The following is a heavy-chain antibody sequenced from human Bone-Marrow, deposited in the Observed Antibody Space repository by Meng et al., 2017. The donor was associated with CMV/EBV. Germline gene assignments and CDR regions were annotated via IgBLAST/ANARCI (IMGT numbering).Heavy chain of an antibody. CDR1: GYTFTSYY. D-gene: IGHD1-26*01. CDR3: AREKSGSYYGGAFDI. Sequence: ASVKVSCKASGYTFTSYYMHWVRQAPGQGLEWMGIINPSDGSTSYAQKFQGRVTMTRDTSTSTVYMELSSLRSEDTAVYYCAREKSGSYYGGAFDIWGQGTMVTVSS. V-gene: IGHV1-46*01. CDR2: INPSDGST. J-gene: IGHJ3*02.